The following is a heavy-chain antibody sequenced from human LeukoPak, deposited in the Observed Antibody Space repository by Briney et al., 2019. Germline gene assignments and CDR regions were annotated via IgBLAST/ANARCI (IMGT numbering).Heavy chain of an antibody. CDR2: IYHSGST. J-gene: IGHJ3*02. D-gene: IGHD3-3*01. V-gene: IGHV4-30-2*01. Sequence: SETLSLTCTVSGGSISSGGYYWSWIRQPRGKGLEWIGYIYHSGSTYYNPSLKSRVTISVDRSKNQFSLKLSSVTAADTAVYYCARGSGDFWSGYYEAFDIWGQGTMVTVSS. CDR1: GGSISSGGYY. CDR3: ARGSGDFWSGYYEAFDI.